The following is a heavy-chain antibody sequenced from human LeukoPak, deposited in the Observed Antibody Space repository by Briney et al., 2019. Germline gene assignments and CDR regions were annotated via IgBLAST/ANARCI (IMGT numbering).Heavy chain of an antibody. V-gene: IGHV3-74*01. J-gene: IGHJ4*02. Sequence: PGGSLRLSCAASGFTFSSYWMHWVRQAPGKGLVWVSRINSDGRSTSYADSVKGRFTISRDNAKNTLYLQMNSLRAEDTAVYYCAREGNSGYDWNYWGQGTLVTVSS. CDR1: GFTFSSYW. CDR2: INSDGRST. D-gene: IGHD5-12*01. CDR3: AREGNSGYDWNY.